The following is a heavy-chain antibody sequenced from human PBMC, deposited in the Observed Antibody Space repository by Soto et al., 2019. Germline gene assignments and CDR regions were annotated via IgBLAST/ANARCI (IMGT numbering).Heavy chain of an antibody. D-gene: IGHD2-2*01. V-gene: IGHV4-31*03. J-gene: IGHJ4*02. CDR2: TSNSGST. CDR1: GGSITSSGYY. CDR3: ARGGGSTKVDY. Sequence: QVQLQESGPGLVKPSQTLSLTCTVSGGSITSSGYYWSWIRQHPGEGLEWIGFTSNSGSTSYNPSXKXXLTIPVDPSSTQSPLTRKSVTAADTAVYYCARGGGSTKVDYWGQGTLVTVSP.